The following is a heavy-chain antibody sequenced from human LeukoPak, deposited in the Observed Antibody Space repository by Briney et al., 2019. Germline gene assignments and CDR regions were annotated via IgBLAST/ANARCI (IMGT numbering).Heavy chain of an antibody. Sequence: PGGSLRLSCAASGFTFSSYGMHWVRQAPGKGLEWVAVISYDGSNKYYADSVKGRFTISRDDSKNTLYLQMNSLRVGDTAVYYCARGTGGDDFWGQGTLVTVSS. CDR2: ISYDGSNK. V-gene: IGHV3-30*03. CDR1: GFTFSSYG. J-gene: IGHJ4*02. D-gene: IGHD3-16*01. CDR3: ARGTGGDDF.